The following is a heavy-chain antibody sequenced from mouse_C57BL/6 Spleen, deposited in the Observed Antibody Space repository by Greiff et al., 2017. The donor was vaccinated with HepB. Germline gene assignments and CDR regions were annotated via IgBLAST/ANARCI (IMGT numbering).Heavy chain of an antibody. CDR1: GYSFTGYY. CDR2: INPSTGGT. V-gene: IGHV1-42*01. CDR3: ARSGWGLPHYCDY. D-gene: IGHD2-4*01. J-gene: IGHJ2*01. Sequence: VQLKESGPELVKPGASVKISCKASGYSFTGYYMNWVKQSPEKSLEWIGEINPSTGGTTYNQKFKAKATLTVDKSSSTAYMQLKSLTSEDSAVYYCARSGWGLPHYCDYWGQGTTLTVSS.